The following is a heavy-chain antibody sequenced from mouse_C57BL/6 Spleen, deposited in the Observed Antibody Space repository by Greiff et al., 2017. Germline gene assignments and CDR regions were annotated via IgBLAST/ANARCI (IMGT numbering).Heavy chain of an antibody. J-gene: IGHJ4*01. D-gene: IGHD3-3*01. V-gene: IGHV5-6*01. CDR3: ARRGGTRYYYAMDY. CDR2: ISSGGSYT. Sequence: EVQLMESGGDLVKPGGSLKLSCAASGFTFSSYGMSWVRQTPDKRLEWVATISSGGSYTYYPDSVKGRFTISRDNAKNTLYLQMSSLKSEDTAMYYCARRGGTRYYYAMDYWGQGTSVTVSS. CDR1: GFTFSSYG.